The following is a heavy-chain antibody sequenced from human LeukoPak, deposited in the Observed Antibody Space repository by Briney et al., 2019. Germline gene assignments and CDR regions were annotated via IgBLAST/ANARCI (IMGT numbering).Heavy chain of an antibody. D-gene: IGHD3-10*01. CDR3: AIPMVRGVITPFDY. CDR2: INPNSGGT. J-gene: IGHJ4*02. Sequence: ASVKVSCKASGYTFTGYYMHWVRQALGQGREWMGRINPNSGGTNYAQKFQGRVTMTRDTSISTAYMELSRLRSGDTAVYYCAIPMVRGVITPFDYWRQGTLVTVSS. V-gene: IGHV1-2*06. CDR1: GYTFTGYY.